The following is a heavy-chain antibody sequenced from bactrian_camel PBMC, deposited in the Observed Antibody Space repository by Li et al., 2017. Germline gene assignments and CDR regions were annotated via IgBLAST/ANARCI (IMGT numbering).Heavy chain of an antibody. CDR1: GFSLY. J-gene: IGHJ4*01. Sequence: DVQLVESGGDLVRPGGSLRLSCAASGFSLYMVWVRQAPGKGLMWVSTISDDGDTTVYEDSVKGRFTISRNNAKNTVYLQLNSLTPEDTAVYYCVRDMNGSWYNGPRGQGTQVTVS. CDR2: ISDDGDTT. V-gene: IGHV3S40*01. CDR3: VRDMNGSWYNGP. D-gene: IGHD6*01.